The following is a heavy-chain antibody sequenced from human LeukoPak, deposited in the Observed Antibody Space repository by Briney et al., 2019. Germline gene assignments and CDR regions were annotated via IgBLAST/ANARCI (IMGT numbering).Heavy chain of an antibody. J-gene: IGHJ5*02. D-gene: IGHD3-22*01. Sequence: PGGSLRLTCAASGFTFSRFWMSWVRQAPGKGLEWVANIKQDGSEKYDVDSVKGRFSISRDNAKNTLYLQMNSLRAEDTSVYYCARGGTEVVARLCYPWGQGTLVTVSS. V-gene: IGHV3-7*02. CDR2: IKQDGSEK. CDR1: GFTFSRFW. CDR3: ARGGTEVVARLCYP.